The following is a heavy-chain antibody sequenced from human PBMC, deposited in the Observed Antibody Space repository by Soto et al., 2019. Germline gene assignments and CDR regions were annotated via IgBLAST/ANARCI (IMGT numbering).Heavy chain of an antibody. CDR1: GGTFSSYA. CDR3: ARRGVGDTIAGCYFDY. CDR2: IIPIFGTA. Sequence: QVQLVQSGAEVKKPGSSVKVSCKASGGTFSSYAISWVRQAPGQGLEWMGGIIPIFGTANYAQKFQGRVTITADESTSTAYMELSSLRSEDTAVYYCARRGVGDTIAGCYFDYWGQGALVTVSS. D-gene: IGHD1-26*01. J-gene: IGHJ4*02. V-gene: IGHV1-69*01.